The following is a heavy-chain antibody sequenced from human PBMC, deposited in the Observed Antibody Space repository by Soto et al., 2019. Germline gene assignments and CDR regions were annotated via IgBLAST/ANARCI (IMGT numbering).Heavy chain of an antibody. V-gene: IGHV3-30-3*01. D-gene: IGHD2-15*01. CDR2: ISYDGSNK. Sequence: SLRLSFAASGFTFSSYAMHWVRQAPGKGLEWVAVISYDGSNKYYADSVKGRFTISRDNSKNTLYLQMNSLRDEDTAVYYCASGRVVVAATPDYWGQGTLVTVSS. CDR3: ASGRVVVAATPDY. J-gene: IGHJ4*02. CDR1: GFTFSSYA.